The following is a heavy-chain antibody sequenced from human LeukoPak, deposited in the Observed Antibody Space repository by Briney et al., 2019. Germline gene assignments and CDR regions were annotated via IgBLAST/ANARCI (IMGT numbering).Heavy chain of an antibody. Sequence: GGSLRPSCAASRFTFSSYWMAWVRQAPGKGLQWVANIKQDGSESYYVDSVKGRFTISRDYAKNSLYLQMNSLRAEDTAVYYCARDRWELLGSYWYFDLWGRGTLVTVSS. V-gene: IGHV3-7*01. CDR2: IKQDGSES. CDR1: RFTFSSYW. J-gene: IGHJ2*01. D-gene: IGHD1-26*01. CDR3: ARDRWELLGSYWYFDL.